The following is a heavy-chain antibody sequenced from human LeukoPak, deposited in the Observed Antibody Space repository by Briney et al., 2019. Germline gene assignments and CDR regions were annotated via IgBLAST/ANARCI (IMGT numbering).Heavy chain of an antibody. CDR2: ISAYSGST. V-gene: IGHV1-18*01. CDR3: AREEGPGSYYYYYYGMDV. CDR1: GYIFTGYC. Sequence: ASVKVSCKASGYIFTGYCISWVRQAPGQGLEWMWRISAYSGSTNYAQKLQGRVTMTKDTSTRTVYMELRSLRSEDTAVYYCAREEGPGSYYYYYYGMDVWGQGPTVPVSS. D-gene: IGHD3-10*01. J-gene: IGHJ6*02.